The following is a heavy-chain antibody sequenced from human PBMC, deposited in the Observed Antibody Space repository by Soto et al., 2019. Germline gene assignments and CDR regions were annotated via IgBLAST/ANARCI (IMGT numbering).Heavy chain of an antibody. J-gene: IGHJ4*02. CDR1: GFTFSSYA. Sequence: HPGGSLRLSCAASGFTFSSYAMHWVRQAPGKGLEWVAVISYDGSNKYYADSVKGRFTISRDNSKNTLYLQMNSLRAEDTAVYYCASERGRGELLPDYWGQGTLVTVSS. CDR3: ASERGRGELLPDY. CDR2: ISYDGSNK. V-gene: IGHV3-30-3*01. D-gene: IGHD1-26*01.